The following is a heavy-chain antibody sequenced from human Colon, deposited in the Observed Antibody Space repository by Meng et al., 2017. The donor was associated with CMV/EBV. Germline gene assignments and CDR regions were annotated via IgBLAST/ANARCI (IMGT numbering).Heavy chain of an antibody. CDR2: ISSSGSTI. V-gene: IGHV3-11*01. D-gene: IGHD2-2*01. CDR3: ARSASYQLLSY. Sequence: GESLKISCAASGFTFSDYYMSWIRQAPGKGLEWVSYISSSGSTIYYADSVKGRFTISRDNAKNSLYLQMNSLRAEDTAVYYCARSASYQLLSYWGQGTLVTVSS. J-gene: IGHJ4*02. CDR1: GFTFSDYY.